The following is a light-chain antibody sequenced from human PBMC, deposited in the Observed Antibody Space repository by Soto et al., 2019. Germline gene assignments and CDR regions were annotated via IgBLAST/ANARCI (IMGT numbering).Light chain of an antibody. CDR3: SSYAGSDNVV. J-gene: IGLJ2*01. CDR1: SSDVGGYDY. Sequence: QSALTQPPSASGSPGQSVTISCTGTSSDVGGYDYVSWYQQHPGKAPKLMIYAVSQRPSGVPDRFSGSKSGNTASLTVSGLQAEDEADYYGSSYAGSDNVVFGGGTKLTVL. CDR2: AVS. V-gene: IGLV2-8*01.